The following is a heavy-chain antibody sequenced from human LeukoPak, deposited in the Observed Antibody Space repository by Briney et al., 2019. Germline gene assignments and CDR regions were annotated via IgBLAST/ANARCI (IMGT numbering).Heavy chain of an antibody. CDR3: ARSDCYDVVGCYNH. D-gene: IGHD3-16*01. J-gene: IGHJ5*02. V-gene: IGHV4-59*01. Sequence: PSETLSLTCSVSGGSFTIYYWSWIRQAPGKGLEWIGYVSHDGTTNYTPSLRSRVIMSVDTANNTISLRLTSVTAADTAIYYCARSDCYDVVGCYNHWGRGTQVTVS. CDR2: VSHDGTT. CDR1: GGSFTIYY.